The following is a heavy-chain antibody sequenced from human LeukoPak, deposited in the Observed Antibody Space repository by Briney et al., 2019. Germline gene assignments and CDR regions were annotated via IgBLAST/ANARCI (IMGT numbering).Heavy chain of an antibody. V-gene: IGHV3-23*01. D-gene: IGHD2-15*01. J-gene: IGHJ4*02. CDR3: AKSEVVEVAAAAAFDY. CDR1: GFTFSNSA. Sequence: GGSLRLSCAASGFTFSNSAMNWVRQAPGKGLEWVSAINGRGGSTYYADSVKGRFTISRDNSKNTLHLQMNSLRAEDTAVYYCAKSEVVEVAAAAAFDYWGQGTLVTVSS. CDR2: INGRGGST.